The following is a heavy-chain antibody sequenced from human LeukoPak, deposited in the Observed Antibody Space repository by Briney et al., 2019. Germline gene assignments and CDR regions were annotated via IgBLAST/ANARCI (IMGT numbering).Heavy chain of an antibody. J-gene: IGHJ4*02. CDR3: AKAGIAAGEDY. V-gene: IGHV3-23*01. CDR2: ISGSGGST. D-gene: IGHD6-13*01. CDR1: GFTFSSYA. Sequence: GRSLRLSCAASGFTFSSYAMSWVRQAPGKGLEWVSAISGSGGSTYYADSVKGRFTISRDNSKNTPYLQMNSLRAEDTAVYYCAKAGIAAGEDYWGQGTLVTVSS.